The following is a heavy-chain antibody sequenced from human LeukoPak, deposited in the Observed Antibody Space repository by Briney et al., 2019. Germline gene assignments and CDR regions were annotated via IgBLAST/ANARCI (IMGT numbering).Heavy chain of an antibody. J-gene: IGHJ6*03. D-gene: IGHD3-10*01. Sequence: SETLSLTCTVSGGSISSYHWSWIRQPPGKGLECIGFIYYSGSINYNPSLKSRVTISVDTSKNQFSLKLSSVTAADTAVYYCARGTWDNTSGSYSLRYYYMDVWGKGTTVTISS. CDR3: ARGTWDNTSGSYSLRYYYMDV. V-gene: IGHV4-59*01. CDR2: IYYSGSI. CDR1: GGSISSYH.